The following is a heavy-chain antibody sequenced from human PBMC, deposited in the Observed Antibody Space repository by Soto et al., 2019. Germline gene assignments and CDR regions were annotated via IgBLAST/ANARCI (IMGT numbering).Heavy chain of an antibody. CDR2: ISYDGSNK. Sequence: GGSLRLSCAASGFTFSSYAMHWVRQAPGKGLEWVAVISYDGSNKYYADSMKGRFTISRDNSKNTLYLQMNSLRAEDTAVYYCARELGSYSSSSGLDYWGQGTLVTVSS. D-gene: IGHD6-6*01. CDR3: ARELGSYSSSSGLDY. J-gene: IGHJ4*02. V-gene: IGHV3-30-3*01. CDR1: GFTFSSYA.